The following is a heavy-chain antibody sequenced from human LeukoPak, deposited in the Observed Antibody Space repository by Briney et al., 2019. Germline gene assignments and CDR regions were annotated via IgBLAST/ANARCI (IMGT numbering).Heavy chain of an antibody. CDR2: ISGSGSST. J-gene: IGHJ4*02. CDR3: AKESGSPYYFDY. Sequence: PGGSLRLSCAASGFTVSSNYMSWVRQAPGKGLEWVSGISGSGSSTYYADSVKGRFTISRDNSKNTLYMQMNSLRAEDTAVYYCAKESGSPYYFDYWGQGTLVTVSS. D-gene: IGHD1-26*01. CDR1: GFTVSSNY. V-gene: IGHV3-23*01.